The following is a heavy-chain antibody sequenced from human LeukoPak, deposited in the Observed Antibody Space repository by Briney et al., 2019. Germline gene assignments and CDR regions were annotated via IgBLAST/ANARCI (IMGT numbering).Heavy chain of an antibody. CDR2: TYYRSKWYN. V-gene: IGHV6-1*01. Sequence: SQTLSVTCAISGDSVSSNNGAWNWIRQSPSRGLEWLGRTYYRSKWYNDYAASVQGRITINPGTSKNQFSLQLYSVTPEDTAVYYCARDVGTSGWHTFDYWAREPWSPSPQ. D-gene: IGHD6-19*01. J-gene: IGHJ4*02. CDR3: ARDVGTSGWHTFDY. CDR1: GDSVSSNNGA.